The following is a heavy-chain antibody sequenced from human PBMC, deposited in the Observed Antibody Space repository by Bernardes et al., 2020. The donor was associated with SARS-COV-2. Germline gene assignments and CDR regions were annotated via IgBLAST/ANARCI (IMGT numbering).Heavy chain of an antibody. J-gene: IGHJ5*02. CDR2: FDPEDGET. D-gene: IGHD6-25*01. V-gene: IGHV1-24*01. CDR1: GYTLTELS. Sequence: ASVKVSCKVSGYTLTELSMHWVRQAPGKGLEWMGGFDPEDGETIYAQKFQGRVTMTEDTSTDTAYMELSSLRSEDTAVYYCATSAAMKFRGWFDPWGQGTLVTVSS. CDR3: ATSAAMKFRGWFDP.